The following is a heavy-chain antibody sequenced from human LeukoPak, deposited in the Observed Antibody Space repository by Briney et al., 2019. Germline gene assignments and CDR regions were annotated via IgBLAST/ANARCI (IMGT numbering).Heavy chain of an antibody. V-gene: IGHV1-18*01. J-gene: IGHJ4*02. CDR1: GYTFTSYG. Sequence: GASVTVSCKASGYTFTSYGFSWVRQAPGQGLEWMGWINAYNGNTNYAQKLQGRVTMTTDTSTSTAYMELRSLRSDDTAVYYCASVAGGTSDYYFDYWGQGTLVTVSS. CDR2: INAYNGNT. CDR3: ASVAGGTSDYYFDY. D-gene: IGHD3-16*01.